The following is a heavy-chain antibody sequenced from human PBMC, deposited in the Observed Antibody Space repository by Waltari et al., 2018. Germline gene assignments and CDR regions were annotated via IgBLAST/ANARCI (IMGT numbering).Heavy chain of an antibody. Sequence: QLQLQESGPGLVKPSETLSLTCTVSGGSISSESYYWGWIRQPPGKGLEWMWIISYSGSTYYNPSLKSRVTISVDTSKTQFSLKLSSVTAADTAVYYCARLSYHIVTGYGWFDPWGLGTLVTVSS. CDR1: GGSISSESYY. CDR2: ISYSGST. CDR3: ARLSYHIVTGYGWFDP. J-gene: IGHJ5*02. D-gene: IGHD3-9*01. V-gene: IGHV4-39*01.